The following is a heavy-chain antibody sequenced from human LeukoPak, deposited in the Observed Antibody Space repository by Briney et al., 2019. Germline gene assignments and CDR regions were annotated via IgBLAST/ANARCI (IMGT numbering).Heavy chain of an antibody. V-gene: IGHV4-38-2*02. CDR3: ARVATAGTCYFDY. CDR2: IYHSGST. D-gene: IGHD6-13*01. J-gene: IGHJ4*02. Sequence: PSETLSLTCTVSGYSITNAYYWGWIRQPPGKGLEWIGSIYHSGSTYYNPSLKSRVTISVDTSKNQFSLKLSSVTAADTAVYYCARVATAGTCYFDYWGQGTLVTVSS. CDR1: GYSITNAYY.